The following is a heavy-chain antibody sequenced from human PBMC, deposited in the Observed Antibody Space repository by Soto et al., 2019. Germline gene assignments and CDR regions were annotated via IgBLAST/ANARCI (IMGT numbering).Heavy chain of an antibody. J-gene: IGHJ6*02. Sequence: ASVKVSCKASGYTFTGYYMHWVRQAPGQGLEWMGWINPNSGGTNYAQKFQGRVTMTRDTSISTAYMELSRLRSDDTAVYYCARGGEQWLVRGYYYYYYGMDVWGQGTTVTVS. CDR2: INPNSGGT. CDR1: GYTFTGYY. D-gene: IGHD6-19*01. V-gene: IGHV1-2*02. CDR3: ARGGEQWLVRGYYYYYYGMDV.